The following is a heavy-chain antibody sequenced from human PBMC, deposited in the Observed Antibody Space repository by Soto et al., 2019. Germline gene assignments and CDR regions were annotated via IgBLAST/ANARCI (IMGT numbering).Heavy chain of an antibody. V-gene: IGHV1-18*01. CDR3: ARDTPPMDV. J-gene: IGHJ6*02. Sequence: ASVKVSCTTSGYTFTSYHISWVRQAPGQGLEWMGWISVYNGNTNYAQKLQGRVTMTTDTSTSTAYMELRSLRSDDTAVYYCARDTPPMDVWGQGTTVTVSS. CDR1: GYTFTSYH. CDR2: ISVYNGNT.